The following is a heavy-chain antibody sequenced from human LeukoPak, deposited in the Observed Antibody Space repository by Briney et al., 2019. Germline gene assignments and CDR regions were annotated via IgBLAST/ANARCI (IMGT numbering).Heavy chain of an antibody. CDR1: GGTFSSYA. J-gene: IGHJ3*02. V-gene: IGHV1-69*04. CDR2: IFPILGIA. Sequence: AASVKVSCKASGGTFSSYAISWVRQAPGQGLEWMGRIFPILGIANYAQKFQGRVTITADKSTSTAYMELSSLRSEDTAVYYCARTGSSGYYEDAFDIWGQGTMVTVSS. CDR3: ARTGSSGYYEDAFDI. D-gene: IGHD3-22*01.